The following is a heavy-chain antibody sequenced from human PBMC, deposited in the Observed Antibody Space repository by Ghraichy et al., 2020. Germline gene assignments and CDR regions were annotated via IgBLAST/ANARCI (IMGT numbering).Heavy chain of an antibody. J-gene: IGHJ4*02. CDR1: GGSISSYY. Sequence: GSLRLSCTVSGGSISSYYWSWIRQPPGKGLEWIGYIYYNGNINYNPSLKSRVTISVDTSKNQFSLKLTSVTAADTAVYYCERGDGWPPLMIDYWGQGTLVTVSS. CDR3: ERGDGWPPLMIDY. D-gene: IGHD5-24*01. CDR2: IYYNGNI. V-gene: IGHV4-59*01.